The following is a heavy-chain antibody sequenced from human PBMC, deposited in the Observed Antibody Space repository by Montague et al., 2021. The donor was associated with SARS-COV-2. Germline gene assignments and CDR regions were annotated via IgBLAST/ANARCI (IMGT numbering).Heavy chain of an antibody. J-gene: IGHJ3*02. Sequence: SETLSLTCAVSVYSGVAGYCWGWVGQPPGKGLGWIGAIYHSGSTYFNPSLKSRATISVDTSKNQFSLNLSSVTAADTAVYYCAKVAGSRDTFDIWGRGTMVTVYS. CDR3: AKVAGSRDTFDI. CDR2: IYHSGST. V-gene: IGHV4-38-2*01. CDR1: VYSGVAGYC. D-gene: IGHD6-19*01.